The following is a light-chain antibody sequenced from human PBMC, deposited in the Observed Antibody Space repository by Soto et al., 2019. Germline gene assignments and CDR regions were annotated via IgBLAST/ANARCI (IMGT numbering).Light chain of an antibody. CDR2: RAS. CDR1: QSISKW. J-gene: IGKJ5*01. CDR3: QQYHGRIT. V-gene: IGKV1-5*03. Sequence: MPQSPSLLSASVGDRVTITCRASQSISKWLAWYQQKPGKAPKLLIYRASNLKSEVPSRFSGSGSGTEFTLTISSLQPHDFATYYCQQYHGRITSCQGTRLEI.